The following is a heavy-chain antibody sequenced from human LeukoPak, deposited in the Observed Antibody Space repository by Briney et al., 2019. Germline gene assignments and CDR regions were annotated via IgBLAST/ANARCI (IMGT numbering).Heavy chain of an antibody. Sequence: PSETLALTCAGDGGSCRGDYWRWSRQPPGKGREWRGEMNHRGSTNYNPYLKRRVTISEDTTKKQYTQKISSVPAADTAVYYCARADYGSGNFDYWGQGTLVTVSS. J-gene: IGHJ4*02. D-gene: IGHD3-10*01. CDR2: MNHRGST. CDR3: ARADYGSGNFDY. CDR1: GGSCRGDY. V-gene: IGHV4-34*01.